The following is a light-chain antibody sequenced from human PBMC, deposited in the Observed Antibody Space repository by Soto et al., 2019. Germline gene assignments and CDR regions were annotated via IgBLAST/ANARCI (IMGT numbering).Light chain of an antibody. CDR2: DVS. J-gene: IGLJ1*01. CDR1: SSDVGGYNY. V-gene: IGLV2-14*01. CDR3: SSHTSSSTSYV. Sequence: QSVLTQPASVSGSPAQWITISCTGTSSDVGGYNYVSWYQQHPGKAPKLMIYDVSNRRSGVSNRFSGSKSANTASLTISWLQAEDEADYYCSSHTSSSTSYVFGTGTKVTVL.